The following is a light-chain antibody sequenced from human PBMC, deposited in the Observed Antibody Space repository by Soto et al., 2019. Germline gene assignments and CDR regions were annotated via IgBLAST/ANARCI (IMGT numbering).Light chain of an antibody. CDR1: QSINSY. V-gene: IGKV1-39*01. CDR3: QQSYSTPHGVT. J-gene: IGKJ3*01. CDR2: AAS. Sequence: DIQMTQSPSSLSASVGDRVTITCRASQSINSYLNWYQQKPGKAPKLLIYAASSLQSGVPSRFSGSGSGTDFTLTISSLQPEDFATYSCQQSYSTPHGVTFGPGTKVDIK.